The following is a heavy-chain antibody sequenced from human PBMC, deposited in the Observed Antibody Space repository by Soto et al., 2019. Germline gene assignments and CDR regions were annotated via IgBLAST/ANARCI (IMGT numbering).Heavy chain of an antibody. CDR2: INAGNGNT. V-gene: IGHV1-3*01. D-gene: IGHD6-6*01. CDR1: GYTFTSYA. CDR3: ARDPSGDNYYYYGMDV. Sequence: ASVKVSCKASGYTFTSYAMHWVRQAPGQRLEWMGWINAGNGNTKYSQKFQGRVTITRDTSASTAYMELSSLRSEDTAVYYCARDPSGDNYYYYGMDVWGQGTTVTVSS. J-gene: IGHJ6*02.